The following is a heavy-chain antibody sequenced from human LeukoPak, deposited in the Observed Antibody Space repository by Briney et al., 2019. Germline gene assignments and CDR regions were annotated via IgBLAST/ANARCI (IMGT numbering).Heavy chain of an antibody. V-gene: IGHV3-23*01. J-gene: IGHJ6*03. CDR1: GFTFSSYG. D-gene: IGHD3-10*01. Sequence: GGSLRLSCAASGFTFSSYGMSWVRQAPGKGLEWVSAISGSGGSTYYADSVKGRFTISRDNSKNTLYLQMNSLRAEDTAVYYCAKEGGTMVRGVILSHYYYYMDVWGKGTTVTISS. CDR2: ISGSGGST. CDR3: AKEGGTMVRGVILSHYYYYMDV.